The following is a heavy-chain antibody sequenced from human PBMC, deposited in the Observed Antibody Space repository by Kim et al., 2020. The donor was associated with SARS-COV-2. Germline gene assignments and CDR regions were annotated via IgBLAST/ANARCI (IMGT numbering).Heavy chain of an antibody. Sequence: GGSLRLSCAASGFTFGTYAMSWVRQAPGKGLEWVSGISGSGGSTYYADSVKGRFTISRDSSKNTLYLQMNSLTADDTALYYCARTRSCSNISCYVGDWGR. J-gene: IGHJ2*01. D-gene: IGHD2-2*01. CDR2: ISGSGGST. V-gene: IGHV3-23*01. CDR3: ARTRSCSNISCYVGD. CDR1: GFTFGTYA.